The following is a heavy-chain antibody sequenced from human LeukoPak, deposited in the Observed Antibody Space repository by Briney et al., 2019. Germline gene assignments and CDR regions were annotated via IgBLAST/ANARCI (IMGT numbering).Heavy chain of an antibody. Sequence: SETLSLTCTVSGGSISSYYWSWIRQPAGKGLEWIGRIYTSGSTNYNPSLKSRVTMSVDTSKNQFSLKLSSVTAADTAVYYCARDPWGLSSGRSFDYWGQGTLVTVSS. CDR2: IYTSGST. CDR1: GGSISSYY. V-gene: IGHV4-4*07. CDR3: ARDPWGLSSGRSFDY. D-gene: IGHD6-19*01. J-gene: IGHJ4*02.